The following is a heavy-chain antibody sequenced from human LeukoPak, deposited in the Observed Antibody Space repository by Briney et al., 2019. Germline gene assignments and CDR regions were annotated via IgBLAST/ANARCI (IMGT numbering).Heavy chain of an antibody. D-gene: IGHD6-13*01. CDR2: ISSSSSYI. Sequence: GGSLRLSCAASGFTFSSYSMNWVRQAPGKGLEWVSSISSSSSYIYYADSVKGRFTISRDNAKNSLYLQMNSLRAEDTAVYYCARGGYSSSWYVLLEADTCDYMDVWGKGTTVTISS. CDR1: GFTFSSYS. J-gene: IGHJ6*03. CDR3: ARGGYSSSWYVLLEADTCDYMDV. V-gene: IGHV3-21*01.